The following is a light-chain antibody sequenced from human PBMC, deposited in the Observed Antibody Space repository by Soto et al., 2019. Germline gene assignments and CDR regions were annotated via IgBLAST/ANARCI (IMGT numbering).Light chain of an antibody. CDR2: KAS. Sequence: DIQMTQSPSTLSGSVGDRVTITCRSSQTISSWLAWYQQKPGKAPKLLIYKASTLKSGVPSRFSGSGSATEFTLTISSLQTDDFATYYCQHYNSYSEAFGQGTKVDIK. CDR1: QTISSW. J-gene: IGKJ1*01. V-gene: IGKV1-5*03. CDR3: QHYNSYSEA.